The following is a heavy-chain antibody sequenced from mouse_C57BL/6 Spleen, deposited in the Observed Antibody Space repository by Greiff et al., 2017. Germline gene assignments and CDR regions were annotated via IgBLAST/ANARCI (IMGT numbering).Heavy chain of an antibody. V-gene: IGHV1-69*01. J-gene: IGHJ4*01. CDR1: GYTFTSYW. Sequence: VQLQQSGAELVMPGASVKLSCKASGYTFTSYWMHWVKQRPGQGLEWIGEIDPSDSYTNYNQKFKGKSTLTVDKSSSTAYMQLSSLTSEDSAVYYCARAYYSKGTMDYWGQGTSVTVSS. D-gene: IGHD2-5*01. CDR2: IDPSDSYT. CDR3: ARAYYSKGTMDY.